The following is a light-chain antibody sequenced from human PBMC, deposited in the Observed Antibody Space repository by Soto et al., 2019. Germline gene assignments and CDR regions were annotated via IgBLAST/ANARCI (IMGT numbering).Light chain of an antibody. CDR1: ETINTW. CDR2: DAS. Sequence: DIQMTQSPSSLSVPVGDSVTITCRASETINTWLAWYQQKPGKAPKILIYDASKLERGVPSRLSGSGSGAEFTLTISSLQPDDLGTYYCQQYSSYPLTFGGGTKVEL. J-gene: IGKJ4*01. V-gene: IGKV1-5*01. CDR3: QQYSSYPLT.